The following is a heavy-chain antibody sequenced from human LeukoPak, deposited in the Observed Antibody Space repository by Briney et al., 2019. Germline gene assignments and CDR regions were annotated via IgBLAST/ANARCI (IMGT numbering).Heavy chain of an antibody. CDR1: GVAITISSYC. J-gene: IGHJ4*02. Sequence: PSETLSLTCTVSGVAITISSYCCGWIRQPPGKGLEWVGSIYYSGSTYYNPSLKSRVTISVDTSKNQFSLKLSSVTAADTAVYYCASPDMVRGQYGATEYYFDYWGQGTLVTVSS. V-gene: IGHV4-39*01. CDR2: IYYSGST. D-gene: IGHD3-10*01. CDR3: ASPDMVRGQYGATEYYFDY.